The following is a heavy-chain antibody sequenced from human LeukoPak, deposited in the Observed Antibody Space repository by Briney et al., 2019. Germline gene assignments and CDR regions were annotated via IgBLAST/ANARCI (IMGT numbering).Heavy chain of an antibody. CDR1: GGSISSSSYY. D-gene: IGHD2-15*01. Sequence: SETLSLTCTVSGGSISSSSYYWGWIRQPPGKGLEWIGSIYYSGSTYYNPSLKSRVTISVDTSKNQFSLKLSSVTAADTAVYYCARGREVYGSCYSFFDYWGQGTLVTVSS. J-gene: IGHJ4*02. V-gene: IGHV4-39*07. CDR3: ARGREVYGSCYSFFDY. CDR2: IYYSGST.